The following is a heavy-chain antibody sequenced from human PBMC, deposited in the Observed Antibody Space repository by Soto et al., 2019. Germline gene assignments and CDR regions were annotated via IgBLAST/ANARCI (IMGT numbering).Heavy chain of an antibody. J-gene: IGHJ4*02. Sequence: PSETLSLTCTVSGGSISSSSYYWGWIRQPPGKGLEWIGSIYYSGSTYYNPSLKSRVTISVDTSKNQFSLKLSSVTAADTAVYYCARHQQAIFGVVYDYWGQGTLVTVPQ. CDR3: ARHQQAIFGVVYDY. D-gene: IGHD3-3*01. CDR2: IYYSGST. V-gene: IGHV4-39*01. CDR1: GGSISSSSYY.